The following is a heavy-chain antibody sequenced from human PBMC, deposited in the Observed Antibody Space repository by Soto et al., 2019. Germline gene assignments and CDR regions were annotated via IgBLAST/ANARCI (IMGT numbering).Heavy chain of an antibody. V-gene: IGHV5-51*01. CDR2: IYPGDSDT. Sequence: PGESLKISCKGSGYSFTSYWIGWVRQMPGKGLEWMGIIYPGDSDTRYSPSFQGQVTISADKSISTAYLQWGSLKASDTAMYYCALASFSGWDAFDIWGQGTMVTVSS. J-gene: IGHJ3*02. D-gene: IGHD6-19*01. CDR1: GYSFTSYW. CDR3: ALASFSGWDAFDI.